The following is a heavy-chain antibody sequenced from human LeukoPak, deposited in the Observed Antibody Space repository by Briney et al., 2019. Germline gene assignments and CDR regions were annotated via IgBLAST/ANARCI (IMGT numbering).Heavy chain of an antibody. CDR1: GGSFSGYY. V-gene: IGHV4-34*01. J-gene: IGHJ4*02. CDR3: ARSVWGYFHYFDY. CDR2: INHSGST. Sequence: SETLSLTCAVYGGSFSGYYRSWIRQPPGKGLKWIGEINHSGSTNYNPSLKSRVTISVDTSKNQFSLKLSSVTAADTAVYYCARSVWGYFHYFDYWGQGTLVTVSS. D-gene: IGHD2-8*01.